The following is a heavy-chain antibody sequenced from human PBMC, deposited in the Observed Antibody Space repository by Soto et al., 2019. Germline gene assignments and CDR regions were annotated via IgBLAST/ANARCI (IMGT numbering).Heavy chain of an antibody. CDR3: AKDHMIVVVTPFDY. J-gene: IGHJ4*02. Sequence: GGSVRLSCAASGFTFSSYAMSWVRQAPGKGLEWVSAISGSGGSTYYADSVKGRFTISRDNSKNTLYLQMNSLRAEDTAVYYCAKDHMIVVVTPFDYWGQGTLVTVSS. CDR2: ISGSGGST. D-gene: IGHD3-22*01. V-gene: IGHV3-23*01. CDR1: GFTFSSYA.